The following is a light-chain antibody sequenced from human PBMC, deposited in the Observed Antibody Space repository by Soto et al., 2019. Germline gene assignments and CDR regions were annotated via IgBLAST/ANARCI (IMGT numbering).Light chain of an antibody. Sequence: QSVLTQPPSVSGAPRQRVTISCSGSTSNIGNKPVNWYQQLPGQAPKLLIYYDDLKPSGVSDRFSGSKSGTSASLTISGLQSEDEAHYYCATWDYSLNTELFGGGTKLTVL. CDR3: ATWDYSLNTEL. J-gene: IGLJ2*01. CDR1: TSNIGNKP. CDR2: YDD. V-gene: IGLV1-36*01.